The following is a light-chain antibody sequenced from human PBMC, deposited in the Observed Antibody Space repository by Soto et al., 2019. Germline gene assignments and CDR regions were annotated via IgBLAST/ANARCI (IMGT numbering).Light chain of an antibody. J-gene: IGKJ4*01. V-gene: IGKV1-27*01. CDR1: QGIGVY. CDR2: AAS. Sequence: DIQMTQSPSSLSASLGDRVTITCRARQGIGVYLAWFQQKPGKVPRLLIYAASALQSAVPSRFRGGGSGTDFTLTINSLQPEDVATYYCQKYNSAPLTFGGGTKVEIK. CDR3: QKYNSAPLT.